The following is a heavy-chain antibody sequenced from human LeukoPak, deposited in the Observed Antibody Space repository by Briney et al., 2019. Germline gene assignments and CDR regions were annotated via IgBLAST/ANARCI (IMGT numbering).Heavy chain of an antibody. CDR3: AKDRPPIVLMVYAIDY. CDR1: GFTFSNYA. Sequence: GRSLRLSCAASGFTFSNYAMSWVRQAPGKGLEWVSGISGSGDSTYYADSVKGRFTISRDNSKNTLYLQMNSLRAEDTAVYYCAKDRPPIVLMVYAIDYWGQGTLVTVSS. D-gene: IGHD2-8*01. CDR2: ISGSGDST. V-gene: IGHV3-23*01. J-gene: IGHJ4*02.